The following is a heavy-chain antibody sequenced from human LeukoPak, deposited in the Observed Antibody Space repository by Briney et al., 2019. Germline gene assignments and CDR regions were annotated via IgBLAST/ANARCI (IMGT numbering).Heavy chain of an antibody. J-gene: IGHJ6*03. CDR2: INPSGGT. CDR1: EYTFTTYY. Sequence: GASVKVSCKASEYTFTTYYMHWVRQAPGQGLEWMGIINPSGGTTYAQKFRGRVTMTSDMSTSTVYMELSSLRSEDTAVYYCARSSGYYSSLFYMHVWGKGTTVTVSS. V-gene: IGHV1-46*01. D-gene: IGHD3-22*01. CDR3: ARSSGYYSSLFYMHV.